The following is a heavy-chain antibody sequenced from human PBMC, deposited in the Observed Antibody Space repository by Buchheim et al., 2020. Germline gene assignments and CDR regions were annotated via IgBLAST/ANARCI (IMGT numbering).Heavy chain of an antibody. D-gene: IGHD4-23*01. V-gene: IGHV2-5*01. CDR3: AHRRGATVVPRNRGYFDY. Sequence: QITLKESGPTLVKPTQTLTLTCTFSGFSLSTSGVGVGWIRQPPGKALEWLALIYWNDDKRYSPSLKSRLTITKDTSKNQVVLTMTNMDPVDTATYYCAHRRGATVVPRNRGYFDYWGQGTL. CDR1: GFSLSTSGVG. J-gene: IGHJ4*02. CDR2: IYWNDDK.